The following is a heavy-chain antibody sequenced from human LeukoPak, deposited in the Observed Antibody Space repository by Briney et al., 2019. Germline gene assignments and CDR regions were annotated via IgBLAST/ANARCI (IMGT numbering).Heavy chain of an antibody. J-gene: IGHJ4*02. V-gene: IGHV3-7*01. CDR3: ARDGLPPLLLWFGELTKPYFDY. CDR2: IKQDGSEK. D-gene: IGHD3-10*01. Sequence: GGSLRLSCAASGFTFSSYWMSWVRQAPGKGLEWVANIKQDGSEKYYVDSVKGRFTISRDNAKNSLYLQMNSLRAEDTAVYYCARDGLPPLLLWFGELTKPYFDYWGQGTLVTVSS. CDR1: GFTFSSYW.